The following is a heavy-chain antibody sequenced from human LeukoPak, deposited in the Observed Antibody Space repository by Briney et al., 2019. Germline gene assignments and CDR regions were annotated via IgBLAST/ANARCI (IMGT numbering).Heavy chain of an antibody. V-gene: IGHV4-39*01. CDR2: IYYSGST. CDR3: ARRRYCSSTSCYIYYYGMDV. Sequence: NPSETLSLTCTVSGGSISSSSYYWGGIRQPPGKGLEWIGSIYYSGSTYYNPSLKSRVTISVDTSKNQFSLKLSSVTAADTAVYYCARRRYCSSTSCYIYYYGMDVWGQGTTVTVSS. CDR1: GGSISSSSYY. J-gene: IGHJ6*02. D-gene: IGHD2-2*02.